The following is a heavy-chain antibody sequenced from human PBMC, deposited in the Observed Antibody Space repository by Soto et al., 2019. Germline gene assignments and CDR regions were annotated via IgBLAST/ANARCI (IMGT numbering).Heavy chain of an antibody. Sequence: SETLSLTCTVSGGSISSYYWSWIRQPPGKGLEWIGYIYYSGSTNYNPSLKSRVTISVDTSKNQFSLKLSSVTAADTAVYYCARTYYYDSSGYFSWFDPWGQGTLVTVSS. CDR2: IYYSGST. D-gene: IGHD3-22*01. CDR3: ARTYYYDSSGYFSWFDP. CDR1: GGSISSYY. J-gene: IGHJ5*02. V-gene: IGHV4-59*01.